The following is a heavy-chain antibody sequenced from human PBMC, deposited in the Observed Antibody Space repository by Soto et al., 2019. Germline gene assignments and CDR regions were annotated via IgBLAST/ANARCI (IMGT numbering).Heavy chain of an antibody. CDR3: ARDIAVAVPFDY. CDR2: ISSSSSYI. Sequence: PXXSLRLSFAASGFTFSSYSMNWVPQAPGKGLEWVSSISSSSSYIYYADSVKGRFTISRDNAKNSLYLQMNSTRAEDTAVYYCARDIAVAVPFDYWGQGTLVTVSS. CDR1: GFTFSSYS. D-gene: IGHD6-19*01. V-gene: IGHV3-21*01. J-gene: IGHJ4*02.